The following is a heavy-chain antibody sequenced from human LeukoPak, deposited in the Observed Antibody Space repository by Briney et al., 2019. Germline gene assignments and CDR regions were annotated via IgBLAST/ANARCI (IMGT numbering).Heavy chain of an antibody. V-gene: IGHV3-66*02. J-gene: IGHJ4*02. CDR2: IYSGGST. CDR3: ARVTYDFWSGYYRYFDY. CDR1: GFTVSSNY. Sequence: GGSLRLSCAASGFTVSSNYMSWVRQAPGKGLEWVPVIYSGGSTYYADSVKGRFTISRDNSKNTLYLQMNSLRAEDTAVYYCARVTYDFWSGYYRYFDYWGQGTLVTVSS. D-gene: IGHD3-3*01.